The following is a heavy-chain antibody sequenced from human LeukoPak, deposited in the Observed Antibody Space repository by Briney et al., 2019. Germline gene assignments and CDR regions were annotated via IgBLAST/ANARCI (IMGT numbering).Heavy chain of an antibody. D-gene: IGHD6-13*01. CDR1: GFTFSSYW. CDR3: ARDQGYSSSWYKAFDI. CDR2: INSDGRST. V-gene: IGHV3-74*01. J-gene: IGHJ3*02. Sequence: GGSLRLSCAASGFTFSSYWMHWVRQAPGKGLVGVSRINSDGRSTSYADSVKGRFTISRDNAKNTLYLQMNSLRAEDTAVYYCARDQGYSSSWYKAFDIWGQGTMVTVSS.